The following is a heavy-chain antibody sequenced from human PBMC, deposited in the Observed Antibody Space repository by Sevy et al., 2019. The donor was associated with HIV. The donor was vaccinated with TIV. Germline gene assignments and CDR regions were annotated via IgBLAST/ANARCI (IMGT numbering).Heavy chain of an antibody. CDR2: IRYDGTDK. J-gene: IGHJ4*02. Sequence: GGSLRLSCTASRFTFSYYGMHWVRQAPGKGLEWVAFIRYDGTDKYYADSVKGRFTISRDNSKNTLFLQMNSLRAEDTAVYYCTKNTAAAGTGGFDYWGQGTLVTVSS. CDR1: RFTFSYYG. CDR3: TKNTAAAGTGGFDY. D-gene: IGHD6-13*01. V-gene: IGHV3-30*02.